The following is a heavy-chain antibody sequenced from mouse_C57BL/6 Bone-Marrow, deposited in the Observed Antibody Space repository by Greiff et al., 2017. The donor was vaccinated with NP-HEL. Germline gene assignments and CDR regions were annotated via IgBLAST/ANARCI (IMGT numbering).Heavy chain of an antibody. D-gene: IGHD2-1*01. Sequence: QVQLQQPGAELVKPGASVKLSCKASGYTFTSYWMHWVKQRPGQGLEWIGMIHPNSGSTNYNEKFKSKATLTVDKSSSTAYMQLSSLTSEDSAVYYCSRTKGGGNYDAMDYWGQGTSVTVSS. J-gene: IGHJ4*01. CDR2: IHPNSGST. V-gene: IGHV1-64*01. CDR1: GYTFTSYW. CDR3: SRTKGGGNYDAMDY.